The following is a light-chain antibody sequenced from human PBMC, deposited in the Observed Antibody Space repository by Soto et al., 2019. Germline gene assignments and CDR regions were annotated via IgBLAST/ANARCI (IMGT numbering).Light chain of an antibody. V-gene: IGLV6-57*04. CDR1: SGSIASNY. J-gene: IGLJ3*02. CDR2: EHD. CDR3: QSYDSSNQV. Sequence: NFMLTQPHSVSESPGKTITISCTRSSGSIASNYVQWYQQRPGSAPTTVIYEHDQRPSGVPDRFSGSIDSSSNSASLTISGLKTEDDADYYCQSYDSSNQVFGGGTKLTVL.